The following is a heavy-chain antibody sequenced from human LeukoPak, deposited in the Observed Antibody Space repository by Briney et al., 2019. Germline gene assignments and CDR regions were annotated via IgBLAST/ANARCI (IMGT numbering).Heavy chain of an antibody. J-gene: IGHJ4*01. CDR1: SGSISSYY. Sequence: SETLSLTCTVSSGSISSYYWSWIRQPPGKGLEWIGSIYSSGSTYYNSSLKSRVTISIDTSKNQVSLKMSSVTAADTAVYYCAKSGGYGLIDYWGQGTLVTVSS. CDR3: AKSGGYGLIDY. D-gene: IGHD6-25*01. CDR2: IYSSGST. V-gene: IGHV4-59*05.